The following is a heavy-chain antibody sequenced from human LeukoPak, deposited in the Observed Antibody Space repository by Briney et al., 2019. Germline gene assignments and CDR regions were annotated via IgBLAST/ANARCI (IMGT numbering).Heavy chain of an antibody. D-gene: IGHD3-22*01. CDR3: ARDSEDSSDYWVHDGFDI. CDR1: GYTFTGYY. Sequence: ASVKVSCKASGYTFTGYYMHWVRQAPGQGLEWMGWINPNSGGTNYAQKFQGRVTMTRDTSISTAYMELSRLRSDDTAVYYCARDSEDSSDYWVHDGFDIWGQGTMVTVSS. J-gene: IGHJ3*02. CDR2: INPNSGGT. V-gene: IGHV1-2*02.